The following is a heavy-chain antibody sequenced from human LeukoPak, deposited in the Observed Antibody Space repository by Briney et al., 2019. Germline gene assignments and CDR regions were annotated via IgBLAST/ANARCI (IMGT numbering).Heavy chain of an antibody. V-gene: IGHV3-64*02. CDR3: ARGVGYSTGWYYFDY. J-gene: IGHJ4*02. D-gene: IGHD6-19*01. CDR1: GFSFNSYT. Sequence: GGPLRLSCAASGFSFNSYTIHWLRQAPEKGLEYVSAISGNGGSTYYADSVKGRFTISRDNSKNTLYLQMGSLRAEDMGVYYCARGVGYSTGWYYFDYWGQGTLVTVSS. CDR2: ISGNGGST.